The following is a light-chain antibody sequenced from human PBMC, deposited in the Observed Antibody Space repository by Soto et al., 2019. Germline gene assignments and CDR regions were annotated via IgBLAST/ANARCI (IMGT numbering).Light chain of an antibody. J-gene: IGLJ3*02. CDR3: CSYVGSSTLV. Sequence: QSALTQPASVSGSPGQSITISCTGTSSDVGSYNLVSWYRQHPGKAPKFMIYESSKRPSGLSNRFSGSKSGNTASLTISGLQAEDEADYYCCSYVGSSTLVFGGGTKVTVL. CDR2: ESS. CDR1: SSDVGSYNL. V-gene: IGLV2-23*01.